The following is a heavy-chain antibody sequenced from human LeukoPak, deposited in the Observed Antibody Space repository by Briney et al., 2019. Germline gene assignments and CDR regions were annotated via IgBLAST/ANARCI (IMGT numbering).Heavy chain of an antibody. D-gene: IGHD6-19*01. CDR1: GGSISSGTYY. CDR3: ARHRTVASGCYEFDY. J-gene: IGHJ4*02. CDR2: IYYSGTT. Sequence: SETLSLTCSVSGGSISSGTYYWGWIRQPPGKGLEWIATIYYSGTTYYNPSLRSRVTISVDTSKNQFSLKLTSVTAADTAMYHCARHRTVASGCYEFDYWGQGTLVTVSS. V-gene: IGHV4-39*01.